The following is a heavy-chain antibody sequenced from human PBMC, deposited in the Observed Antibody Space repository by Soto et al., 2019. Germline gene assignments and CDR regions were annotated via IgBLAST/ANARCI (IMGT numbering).Heavy chain of an antibody. D-gene: IGHD5-12*01. CDR1: GYTFTSYD. V-gene: IGHV1-8*01. CDR3: ARAMDGGYDSEMGY. Sequence: SVKVSCKASGYTFTSYDINWVRQATGQGLEWMGWMNPNSGNTDYAQKFQGRVTMTTDASTSTVYMEVRSLRSEDTAVYYCARAMDGGYDSEMGYWGQGTLVTVSS. CDR2: MNPNSGNT. J-gene: IGHJ4*02.